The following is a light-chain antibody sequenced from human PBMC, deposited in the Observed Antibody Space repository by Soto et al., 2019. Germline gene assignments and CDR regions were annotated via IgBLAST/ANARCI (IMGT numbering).Light chain of an antibody. J-gene: IGKJ3*01. CDR3: QQSYIPPFT. CDR1: QNIVGY. CDR2: AAS. Sequence: DIQMTQSPSSLSASVGDRVTITCRASQNIVGYLNWYQQTPGKAPKLLVYAASSLRSGVPSRFSGSGSGTDFNFTISSVQPEDFATYYCQQSYIPPFTFGPGTQVDVK. V-gene: IGKV1-39*01.